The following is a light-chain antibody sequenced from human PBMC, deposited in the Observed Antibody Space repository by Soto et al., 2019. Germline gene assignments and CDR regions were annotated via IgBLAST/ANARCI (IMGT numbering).Light chain of an antibody. V-gene: IGKV3-20*01. CDR3: QQYSSNWPAIT. CDR2: GAS. J-gene: IGKJ5*01. CDR1: QIVGSNQ. Sequence: VLTQSPGTLSLSPGARATLSCKASQIVGSNQLAWYQQTTGQAPRILIYGASSRATGIPERFSGSGSGTDFTLTISRLEPEDFAVYHCQQYSSNWPAITFGQGTRLEIK.